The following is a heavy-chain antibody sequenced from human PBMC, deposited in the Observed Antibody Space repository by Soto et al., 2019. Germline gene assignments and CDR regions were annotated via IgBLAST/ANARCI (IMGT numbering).Heavy chain of an antibody. V-gene: IGHV3-23*01. CDR2: IIGSGGNT. Sequence: GGSLRLSCAASGFTFSNYAMSRVRQAPGKGLEWVSAIIGSGGNTYSADSVRGRFTISRDNSKNTLYLQMNSLRADDTAVYYCAKESGPYYKYCYMDAWGKGTTVTVSS. J-gene: IGHJ6*03. CDR3: AKESGPYYKYCYMDA. CDR1: GFTFSNYA. D-gene: IGHD3-10*01.